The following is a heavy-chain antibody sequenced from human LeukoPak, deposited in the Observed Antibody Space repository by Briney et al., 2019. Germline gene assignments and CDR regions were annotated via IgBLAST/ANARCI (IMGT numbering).Heavy chain of an antibody. V-gene: IGHV4-34*01. Sequence: NASETLSLTCAAHGGSFSGYYWSWIRQPPGKGLEWIGEINHSGSTNYNPSLKSRVTISVDTSKNQFSLKLSSVTAADTAVYYCARWYYYDSSGYYPYFDYWGEGTLVTVSS. CDR1: GGSFSGYY. CDR2: INHSGST. J-gene: IGHJ4*02. CDR3: ARWYYYDSSGYYPYFDY. D-gene: IGHD3-22*01.